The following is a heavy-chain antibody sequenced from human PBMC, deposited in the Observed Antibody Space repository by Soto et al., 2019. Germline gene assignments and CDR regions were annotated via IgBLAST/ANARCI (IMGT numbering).Heavy chain of an antibody. CDR3: ARGGYSSGYHY. Sequence: QVQLLQSGTEVKEPGASVKVSCQASGYTFTSFDISWVRQAPGQWLEWVGWTTASNTHTNYAQKLQGRVTMTTDTSTTTAEMELRSLRSDDTAIDYCARGGYSSGYHYCGQGTLVPVAS. J-gene: IGHJ4*02. V-gene: IGHV1-18*04. CDR2: TTASNTHT. CDR1: GYTFTSFD. D-gene: IGHD3-22*01.